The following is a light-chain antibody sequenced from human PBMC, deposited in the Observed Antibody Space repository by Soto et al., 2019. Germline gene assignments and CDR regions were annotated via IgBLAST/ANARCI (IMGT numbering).Light chain of an antibody. CDR2: ATS. J-gene: IGKJ5*01. Sequence: DIQMTQSPSSLSASVGDRVTFTCRTSQEIRNDLAWYQQKPGKAPKSLIYATSSLQSGVPSRFRGSGSGTEFTLTLSRLQPEDFATYYCQQHHSSPITFGQGTRLEIK. V-gene: IGKV1-17*01. CDR1: QEIRND. CDR3: QQHHSSPIT.